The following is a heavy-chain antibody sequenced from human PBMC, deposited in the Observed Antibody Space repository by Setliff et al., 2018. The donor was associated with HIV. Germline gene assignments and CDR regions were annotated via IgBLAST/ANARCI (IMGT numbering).Heavy chain of an antibody. CDR1: GYTLSELS. CDR3: ARDIVGAMGY. Sequence: GASVKVSCKVSGYTLSELSMHWVRQAPGEGLEWMGGFDPEDGETIYAQKFQGRVTMTRDTSTSTVYMELSSLRSEDTAVYYCARDIVGAMGYWGQGTLVTVSS. D-gene: IGHD1-26*01. V-gene: IGHV1-24*01. J-gene: IGHJ4*02. CDR2: FDPEDGET.